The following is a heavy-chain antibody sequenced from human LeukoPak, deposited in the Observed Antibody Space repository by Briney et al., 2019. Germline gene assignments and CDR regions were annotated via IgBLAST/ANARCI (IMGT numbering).Heavy chain of an antibody. CDR2: INPNSGGT. D-gene: IGHD2-2*02. Sequence: ASVKLSCKASGYTFTGYYMHWVRQAPGQGLEWMGWINPNSGGTNYAQKFQGRVTITADEFTSTAYMELSSLRSEDTAVYYCARDRPGRYCSSTRCYMASPFDPWGQGTLVTVSS. CDR1: GYTFTGYY. J-gene: IGHJ5*02. V-gene: IGHV1-2*02. CDR3: ARDRPGRYCSSTRCYMASPFDP.